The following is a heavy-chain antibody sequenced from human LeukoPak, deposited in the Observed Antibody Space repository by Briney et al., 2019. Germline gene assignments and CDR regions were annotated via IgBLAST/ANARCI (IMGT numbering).Heavy chain of an antibody. D-gene: IGHD7-27*01. CDR1: GFSFSSYG. J-gene: IGHJ4*02. V-gene: IGHV3-33*01. CDR3: ARDLTELIEY. Sequence: PGRSLRLSCATSGFSFSSYGMHWVRQAPGKGLEWVAVIWDDGSNEFYADSVQGRFTISRDNSKNTLYLQMNSLRVEDTAVYYCARDLTELIEYWGQGTLVTVSS. CDR2: IWDDGSNE.